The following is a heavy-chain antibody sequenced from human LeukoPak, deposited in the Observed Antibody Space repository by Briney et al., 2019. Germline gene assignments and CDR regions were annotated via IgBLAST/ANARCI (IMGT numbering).Heavy chain of an antibody. CDR2: ISAYNGNT. V-gene: IGHV1-18*01. CDR3: AREYPRRGDEYYGMDV. D-gene: IGHD2-21*01. Sequence: GASVKVSYRSSGYTFTIYGISWVRRAPAQGREGMGWISAYNGNTNYGQKRQGRVTLTTDTSTSTAYMELRSLRSEDTAVYYCAREYPRRGDEYYGMDVWGQGTTVTVSS. CDR1: GYTFTIYG. J-gene: IGHJ6*02.